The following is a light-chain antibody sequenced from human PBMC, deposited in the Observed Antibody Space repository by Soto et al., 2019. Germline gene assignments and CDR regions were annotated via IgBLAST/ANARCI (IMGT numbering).Light chain of an antibody. CDR1: QSVSSY. V-gene: IGKV3-11*01. CDR2: DAS. CDR3: QQRSNWPRT. J-gene: IGKJ1*01. Sequence: EIVLTQSPATLSLSPGERATLSCRASQSVSSYLAWYQQKPGQAPRLLIYDASNRATGIPARFSGSGSGTDFALTISILEPEDFAVYYCQQRSNWPRTFGQATKVEIK.